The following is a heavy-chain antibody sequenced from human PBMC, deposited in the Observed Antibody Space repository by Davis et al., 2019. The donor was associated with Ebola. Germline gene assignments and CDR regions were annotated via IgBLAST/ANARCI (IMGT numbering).Heavy chain of an antibody. D-gene: IGHD3-16*01. J-gene: IGHJ4*02. CDR2: ISYDGSNK. CDR3: AKDISVEIWHLGEFDY. CDR1: GFTFSSYG. Sequence: GGSLRLSCAAPGFTFSSYGMHWVRQAPGKGLEWVAVISYDGSNKYYADSVKGRFTISRDNSKNTLYLQMNSLRAEDTALYYCAKDISVEIWHLGEFDYWGQGTLVTVSS. V-gene: IGHV3-30*18.